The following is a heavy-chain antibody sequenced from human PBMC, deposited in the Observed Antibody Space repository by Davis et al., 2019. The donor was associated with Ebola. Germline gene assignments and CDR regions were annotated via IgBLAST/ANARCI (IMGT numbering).Heavy chain of an antibody. Sequence: GESLKISCAASGFLFSDFSMNWVRQAPGEALEWISYITTGSNAIHYADSVKGRFTVSRDNVKNSLFLQMNSLRDEDSAVYYCARDYIFAFDLWGQGAQVTVSS. J-gene: IGHJ5*02. CDR2: ITTGSNAI. V-gene: IGHV3-48*02. CDR1: GFLFSDFS. CDR3: ARDYIFAFDL.